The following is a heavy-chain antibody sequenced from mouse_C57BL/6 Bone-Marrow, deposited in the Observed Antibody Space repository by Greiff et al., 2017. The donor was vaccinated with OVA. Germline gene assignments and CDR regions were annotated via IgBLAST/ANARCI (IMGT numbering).Heavy chain of an antibody. CDR1: GYAFTNYL. J-gene: IGHJ1*03. V-gene: IGHV1-54*01. CDR3: ASSGGTTDWYFDV. Sequence: VKVVESGAELVRPGTSVKVSCKASGYAFTNYLIEWVKQRPGQGLEWIGVINPGSGGTNYNEKFKGKATLTADKSSSTAYMQLSSLTSEDSAVYFCASSGGTTDWYFDVWGTGTTVTVSS. D-gene: IGHD1-1*01. CDR2: INPGSGGT.